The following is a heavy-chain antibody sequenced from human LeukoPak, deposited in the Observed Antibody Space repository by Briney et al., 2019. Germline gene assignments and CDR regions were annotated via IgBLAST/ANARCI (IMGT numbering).Heavy chain of an antibody. V-gene: IGHV4-4*07. D-gene: IGHD3-10*01. CDR1: GGSISSYY. Sequence: SETLSLTCTVSGGSISSYYWSWIRQPAGKGLEWIGRIYTSGSTNYNPSLKSRVTMSVDTSKNQFSLKLSSVTAADTAMYYCARRPRLVPWFDPWGQGTLVTVSS. CDR3: ARRPRLVPWFDP. J-gene: IGHJ5*02. CDR2: IYTSGST.